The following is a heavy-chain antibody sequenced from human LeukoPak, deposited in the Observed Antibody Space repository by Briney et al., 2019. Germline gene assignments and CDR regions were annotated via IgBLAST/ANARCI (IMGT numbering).Heavy chain of an antibody. J-gene: IGHJ6*03. CDR1: GYTFTMYY. CDR3: AREQMGGLSGDLGGLFASYYTYYYMDV. Sequence: GASVKVSCKASGYTFTMYYIHWVRQAPGQGLEWMGMINPSDGATTYAQRFQGRVTMTRDMSTTTVYMDLRSLRSEDTAMYFCAREQMGGLSGDLGGLFASYYTYYYMDVWGRGTTVTVSS. D-gene: IGHD3-16*01. CDR2: INPSDGAT. V-gene: IGHV1-46*01.